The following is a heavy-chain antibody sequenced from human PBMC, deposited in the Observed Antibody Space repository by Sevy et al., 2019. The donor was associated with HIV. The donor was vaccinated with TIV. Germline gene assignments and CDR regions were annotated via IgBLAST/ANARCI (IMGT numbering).Heavy chain of an antibody. J-gene: IGHJ1*01. V-gene: IGHV3-21*01. CDR1: GFTFSSYS. Sequence: GGSLRLSCAASGFTFSSYSMNWVRQAPGKGLEWVSSISSSSSYIYYADSVKGRFTISRDNAKNSLYLQMNSLRAEDTAVYYCARDGQQLDEGPEYFQHWGQGTLVTVSS. CDR2: ISSSSSYI. CDR3: ARDGQQLDEGPEYFQH. D-gene: IGHD6-13*01.